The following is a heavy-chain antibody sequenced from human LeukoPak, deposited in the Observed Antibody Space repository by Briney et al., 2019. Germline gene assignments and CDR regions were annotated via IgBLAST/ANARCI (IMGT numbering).Heavy chain of an antibody. V-gene: IGHV3-23*01. J-gene: IGHJ3*01. CDR2: SSSGGANP. Sequence: TGGSLRLSCAASGFTFSSYAMHWVRQAPGKGLEWVSASSSGGANPLYADAVKGRFTISRDNSKSALYLQMNSLRAEDTAVYFCGRDPNGDYVGAFEFWGHGTTVIVSS. CDR3: GRDPNGDYVGAFEF. D-gene: IGHD4-17*01. CDR1: GFTFSSYA.